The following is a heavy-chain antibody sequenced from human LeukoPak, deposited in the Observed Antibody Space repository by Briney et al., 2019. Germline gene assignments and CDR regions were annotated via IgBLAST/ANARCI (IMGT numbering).Heavy chain of an antibody. V-gene: IGHV3-30*01. Sequence: GGSLRLSCAASGFTFRHYSMHWVRQAPGKGLEWVAVVSFDGKIEYYADSVKGRYSISRDNSNSTLYLQMDSLRPDDTGLYYCVRARVTRGLGYWGQGTPVTVS. J-gene: IGHJ4*02. CDR1: GFTFRHYS. CDR2: VSFDGKIE. CDR3: VRARVTRGLGY. D-gene: IGHD3-16*01.